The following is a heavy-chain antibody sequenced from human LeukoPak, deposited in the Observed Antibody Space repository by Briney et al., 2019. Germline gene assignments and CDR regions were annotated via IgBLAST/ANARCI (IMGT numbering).Heavy chain of an antibody. CDR2: INHSGST. CDR3: ARSLSWEGYYDSSGRTDAPGAFDI. Sequence: SETLSLTCAVYGGSFSGYYWSWIRQPPGKGLEWIGEINHSGSTNYNPSLKSRVTISVDTSKNQFSLKLSSVTAADTAVYYCARSLSWEGYYDSSGRTDAPGAFDIWGQGTMVTVSS. CDR1: GGSFSGYY. J-gene: IGHJ3*02. D-gene: IGHD3-22*01. V-gene: IGHV4-34*01.